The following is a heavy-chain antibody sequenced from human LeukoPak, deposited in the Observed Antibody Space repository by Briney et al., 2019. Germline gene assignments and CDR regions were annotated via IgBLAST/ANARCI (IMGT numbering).Heavy chain of an antibody. V-gene: IGHV3-33*01. D-gene: IGHD6-13*01. CDR3: ARDGASASSSWYEGGYYFDY. J-gene: IGHJ4*02. Sequence: GGSLRLSCAASGFTFSSYGMHWVRQAPGKGLEWVAVIWYDGSNKYYADSVKGRLTISRDNSKNTLYLQMNSLRAEDTAVYYCARDGASASSSWYEGGYYFDYWGQGTLVTVSS. CDR1: GFTFSSYG. CDR2: IWYDGSNK.